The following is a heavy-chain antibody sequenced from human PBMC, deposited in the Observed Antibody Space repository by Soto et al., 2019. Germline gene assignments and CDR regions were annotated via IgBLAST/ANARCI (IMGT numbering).Heavy chain of an antibody. V-gene: IGHV3-23*01. CDR3: AKGGYCSGGSCRGDAFDI. D-gene: IGHD2-15*01. Sequence: GGSLRLSCAASGFTFSSYAMSWVRQAPGKGLEWVSAISGSGGSTYYADSVKGRFTISRDNSKNTLYLQMISLRAEDTVLYYCAKGGYCSGGSCRGDAFDIWGQGTMVTVSS. J-gene: IGHJ3*02. CDR2: ISGSGGST. CDR1: GFTFSSYA.